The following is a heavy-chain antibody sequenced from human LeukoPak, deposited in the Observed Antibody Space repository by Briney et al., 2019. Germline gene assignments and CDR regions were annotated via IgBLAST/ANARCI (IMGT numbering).Heavy chain of an antibody. D-gene: IGHD6-19*01. CDR3: ARVTAVAGTSVGVDA. V-gene: IGHV3-21*01. CDR2: ISNSGDAT. Sequence: GGSLRLSCVTSGFIFRTYSMTWVRQAPGKGLEWVSIISNSGDATFYADSVKGRFTISRDNARNTLYLQMNSLRAEDTAVYYCARVTAVAGTSVGVDAWGQGILVTVS. CDR1: GFIFRTYS. J-gene: IGHJ4*02.